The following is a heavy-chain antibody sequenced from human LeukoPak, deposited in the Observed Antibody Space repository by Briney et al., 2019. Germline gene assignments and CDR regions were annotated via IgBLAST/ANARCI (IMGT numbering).Heavy chain of an antibody. CDR1: GYTFTGYD. CDR3: ARRSGWASFDY. CDR2: MNPNSDNT. V-gene: IGHV1-8*03. J-gene: IGHJ4*02. D-gene: IGHD6-19*01. Sequence: ASVKVSCKASGYTFTGYDISWVRQATGQGLEWMGWMNPNSDNTGYAQTFQGRLTITRNTSISTAYMELSSLRSEDTAVYFCARRSGWASFDYWGQGTLVTVSS.